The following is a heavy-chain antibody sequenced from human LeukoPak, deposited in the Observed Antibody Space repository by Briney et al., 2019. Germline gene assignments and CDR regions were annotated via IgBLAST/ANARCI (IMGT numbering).Heavy chain of an antibody. J-gene: IGHJ3*02. CDR1: GYTFTSYG. Sequence: GASVKVSCKASGYTFTSYGISWVRQAPGQGLEWVGWISAYNGNTNYAQKLQGRVTMTEDTSTDTAYMELSSLRSEDTAVYYCATVMYSGSLGAFDIWGQGTMVTVSS. D-gene: IGHD1-26*01. V-gene: IGHV1-18*01. CDR2: ISAYNGNT. CDR3: ATVMYSGSLGAFDI.